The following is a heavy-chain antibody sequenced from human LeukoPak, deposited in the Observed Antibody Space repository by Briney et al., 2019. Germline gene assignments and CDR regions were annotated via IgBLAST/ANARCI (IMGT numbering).Heavy chain of an antibody. D-gene: IGHD3-22*01. Sequence: SETLSLTCTVSGGSISSSSYYWGWIRQPPGKGLEWIGSIYYSGSAYYNPSLKSRVTISVDTSKNQFSLKLSSVTAADTAVYYCARESHDSIRLYYFDYWGQGTLVTVSS. CDR3: ARESHDSIRLYYFDY. V-gene: IGHV4-39*07. CDR1: GGSISSSSYY. J-gene: IGHJ4*02. CDR2: IYYSGSA.